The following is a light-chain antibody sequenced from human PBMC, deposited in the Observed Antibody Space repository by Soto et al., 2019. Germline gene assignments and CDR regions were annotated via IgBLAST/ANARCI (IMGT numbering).Light chain of an antibody. CDR2: WAS. CDR1: QSVLYSPNKKNH. V-gene: IGKV4-1*01. Sequence: DIVMTQSPDSLAVSLGERATINCKSSQSVLYSPNKKNHLGWYQQKPGQPPKLLIYWASTRESGVPDRFSGSGSGTDFTLTISSLQAEDVAVYYCQQYYSTPPTFGQGTKVEIK. J-gene: IGKJ1*01. CDR3: QQYYSTPPT.